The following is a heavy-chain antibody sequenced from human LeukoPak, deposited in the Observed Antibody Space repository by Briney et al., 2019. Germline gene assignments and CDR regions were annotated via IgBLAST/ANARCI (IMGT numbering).Heavy chain of an antibody. D-gene: IGHD2-15*01. J-gene: IGHJ6*02. CDR3: ARDFGVAATDYYYGMDV. V-gene: IGHV1-2*04. CDR2: TNPNSGGT. CDR1: GYTFSGYY. Sequence: ASVKVSCKASGYTFSGYYMHWVRQAPGQGLEWMGWTNPNSGGTNYAQKFQGWVTMTRDTSISTAYMELSRLRSDDTAVYYCARDFGVAATDYYYGMDVWGQGTTVTVSS.